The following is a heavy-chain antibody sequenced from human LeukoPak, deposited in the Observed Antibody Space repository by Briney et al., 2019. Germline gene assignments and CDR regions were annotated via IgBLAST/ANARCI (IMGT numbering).Heavy chain of an antibody. CDR2: IYYSGSA. Sequence: PSETLSLTCTVSGASVSSSNYYWSWIRQPPGKGLEWIGNIYYSGSAYYNPSLKSRVTMSVDTSRNYFSLKLSSLTAADTGVYYCARKPIVSSAWYYFDYWGQGTLVTVSS. D-gene: IGHD6-13*01. V-gene: IGHV4-39*07. CDR1: GASVSSSNYY. J-gene: IGHJ4*02. CDR3: ARKPIVSSAWYYFDY.